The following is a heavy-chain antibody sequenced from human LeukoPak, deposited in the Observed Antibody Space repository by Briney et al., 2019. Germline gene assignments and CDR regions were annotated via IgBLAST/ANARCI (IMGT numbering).Heavy chain of an antibody. CDR1: GYTFTSND. V-gene: IGHV1-8*01. CDR3: VTGVVYYGSGNYYNVDAFNI. J-gene: IGHJ3*02. CDR2: MNPNSGNT. D-gene: IGHD3-10*01. Sequence: AAVKVSCKACGYTFTSNDINWVRQATGQGLEWKGGMNPNSGNTGYAQKSEGRVTITRNTSISTAYMELSSLRSEDTAVYHCVTGVVYYGSGNYYNVDAFNIWGQGTMVTVSS.